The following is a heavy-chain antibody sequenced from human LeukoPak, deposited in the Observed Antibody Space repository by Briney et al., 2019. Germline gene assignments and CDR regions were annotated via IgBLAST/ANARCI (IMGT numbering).Heavy chain of an antibody. CDR3: ARGRWQWELLDRGAFDI. CDR2: INHSGST. V-gene: IGHV4-34*01. J-gene: IGHJ3*02. Sequence: SETLSLTCAVYGGSLSGYYWSWIRQPPGKGLEWIGEINHSGSTNYNPSLKSRVTISVDTSKNQFSLKLSSVTAADTAVYYCARGRWQWELLDRGAFDIWGQGTMVTVSS. CDR1: GGSLSGYY. D-gene: IGHD1-26*01.